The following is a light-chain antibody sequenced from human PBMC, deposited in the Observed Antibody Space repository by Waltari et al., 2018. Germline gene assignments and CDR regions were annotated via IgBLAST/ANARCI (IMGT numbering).Light chain of an antibody. CDR3: QQYGSSPWT. CDR1: QSVSSSY. CDR2: GAS. J-gene: IGKJ1*01. V-gene: IGKV3-20*01. Sequence: EIVLSQSPGTLSLSPGESAPPSCRASQSVSSSYLAWYQQKPGQAPRVLIHGASNRATGIPDRFSGSGSGTDFTLTISRLEPEDFAVYYCQQYGSSPWTFGQGTKVEIK.